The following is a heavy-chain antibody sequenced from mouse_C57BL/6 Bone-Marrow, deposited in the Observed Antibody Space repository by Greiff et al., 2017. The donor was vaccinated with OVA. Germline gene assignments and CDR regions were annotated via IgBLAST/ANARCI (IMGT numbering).Heavy chain of an antibody. V-gene: IGHV1-18*01. CDR2: INPNNGGT. D-gene: IGHD4-1*01. CDR3: ARYPTNWGPWYFDV. CDR1: GYTFTDYN. Sequence: VQLQQSGPELVKPGASVKIPCKASGYTFTDYNMDWVKQSHGKSLEWIGDINPNNGGTIYNQKFKGKATLTVDKSSSTAYMELRSLTSEDTAVYYCARYPTNWGPWYFDVWGTGTTVTVSS. J-gene: IGHJ1*03.